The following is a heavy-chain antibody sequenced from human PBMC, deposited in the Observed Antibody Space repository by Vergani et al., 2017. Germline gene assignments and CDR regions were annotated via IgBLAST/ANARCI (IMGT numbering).Heavy chain of an antibody. V-gene: IGHV1-46*01. Sequence: QVQLVQSGAALKKPGASLKFSCKAFGYTFTSSYMPWVRQAPGQGLGWMGIINPSGGSTTYEQKFQGKVTMTRDTSTRTVNMGLSSLRAEDTAVYYCARDPVRRSVSGSYSHGWFDPWGQGTLVTVSS. CDR2: INPSGGST. CDR1: GYTFTSSY. D-gene: IGHD3-10*01. J-gene: IGHJ5*02. CDR3: ARDPVRRSVSGSYSHGWFDP.